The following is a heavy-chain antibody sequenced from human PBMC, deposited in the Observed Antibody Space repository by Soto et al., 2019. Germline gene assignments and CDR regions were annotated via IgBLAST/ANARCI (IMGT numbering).Heavy chain of an antibody. D-gene: IGHD3-9*01. CDR3: ARHQAYYDILTGYSIRGDFDY. V-gene: IGHV4-59*08. J-gene: IGHJ4*02. Sequence: SETLSLTCTVSGGSISSYYWSWIRQPPGKGLEWIGYIYYSGSTNYNPSLKSRVTISVDTSKNQFSLKLSSVTAADTAVYYCARHQAYYDILTGYSIRGDFDYWGQGTLVTVSS. CDR1: GGSISSYY. CDR2: IYYSGST.